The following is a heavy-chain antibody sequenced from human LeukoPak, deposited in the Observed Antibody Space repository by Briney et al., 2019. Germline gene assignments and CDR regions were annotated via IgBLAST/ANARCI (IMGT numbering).Heavy chain of an antibody. V-gene: IGHV4-59*08. CDR3: ARHMYYDFWSPFDY. J-gene: IGHJ4*02. Sequence: SETLSLTCTVSGGSISSYYWSWIRQPPGKGLEWIGYIYYSGSTNYNPSLKSRVTISVDTSKNQFSLKLSSVTAADTAVYYCARHMYYDFWSPFDYWGQGTLVTVSS. CDR1: GGSISSYY. CDR2: IYYSGST. D-gene: IGHD3-3*01.